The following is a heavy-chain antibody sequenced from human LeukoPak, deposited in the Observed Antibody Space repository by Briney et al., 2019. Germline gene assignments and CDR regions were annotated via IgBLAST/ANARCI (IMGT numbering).Heavy chain of an antibody. CDR2: IRYDGSNK. V-gene: IGHV3-30*02. CDR3: AKGSGYYYDSSDYYLGY. CDR1: GFTFSSYA. J-gene: IGHJ4*02. D-gene: IGHD3-22*01. Sequence: GGSLRLSCAASGFTFSSYAMSWVRQAPGKGLEWVAFIRYDGSNKYYADSVKGRFTISRDNSKNTLYLQMNSLRAEDTAVYYCAKGSGYYYDSSDYYLGYWGQGTLVTVSS.